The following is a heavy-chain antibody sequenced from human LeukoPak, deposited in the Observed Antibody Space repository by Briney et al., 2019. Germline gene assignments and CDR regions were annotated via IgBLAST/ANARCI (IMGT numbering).Heavy chain of an antibody. CDR1: GFTFSSYS. Sequence: GGSLRLSCAASGFTFSSYSMNWVRQAPGKGLEWVSYISSSSGTIYYADSVKGRFNISRDNAKNSMYLQMNSLRAEDTAVYYCARDRTDYAHASIVPPSVDPWGQGTLVTVSS. CDR2: ISSSSGTI. D-gene: IGHD2-2*01. J-gene: IGHJ5*02. V-gene: IGHV3-48*01. CDR3: ARDRTDYAHASIVPPSVDP.